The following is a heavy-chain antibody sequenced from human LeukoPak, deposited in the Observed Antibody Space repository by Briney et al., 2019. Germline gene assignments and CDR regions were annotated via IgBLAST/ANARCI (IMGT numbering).Heavy chain of an antibody. D-gene: IGHD4-11*01. CDR3: ARLSDPSKSPGPLDI. CDR2: IIPIFGTA. CDR1: GDTFNSVA. J-gene: IGHJ6*04. Sequence: SVKVSCKASGDTFNSVALSWVRLAPGQGLEWMGGIIPIFGTANYAQRFLGRVTITSDEATSIAYMEINSLTSEDTAVYYCARLSDPSKSPGPLDIWGKGTTVTVSS. V-gene: IGHV1-69*13.